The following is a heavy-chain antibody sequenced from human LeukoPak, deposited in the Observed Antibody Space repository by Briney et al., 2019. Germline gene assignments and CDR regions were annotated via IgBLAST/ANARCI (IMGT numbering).Heavy chain of an antibody. D-gene: IGHD4-23*01. J-gene: IGHJ6*03. CDR2: ISAYNANT. CDR3: ARVTGYGGNSGYYYYYMDV. Sequence: ASVQVCCTASGSTFTSYGISWVRQAPGQGLEWMGWISAYNANTNYAQKLQGRVTITTDTSTSTAYMELRSLRSDDTAVYYCARVTGYGGNSGYYYYYMDVWGKGTTVTISS. CDR1: GSTFTSYG. V-gene: IGHV1-18*01.